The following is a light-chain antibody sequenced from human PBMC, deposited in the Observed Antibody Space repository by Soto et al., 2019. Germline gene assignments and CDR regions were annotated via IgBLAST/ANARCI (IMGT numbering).Light chain of an antibody. CDR2: QDT. CDR1: KLGDRY. CDR3: QAWDSSTVV. V-gene: IGLV3-1*01. J-gene: IGLJ2*01. Sequence: ELTQPPSVSVSPGQTASITCSGDKLGDRYACWYQQKPGQSPVLVIYQDTKRPSGIPERFSGSNSGNTATLTISGTQAMDEADYYCQAWDSSTVVFGGGTKLTVL.